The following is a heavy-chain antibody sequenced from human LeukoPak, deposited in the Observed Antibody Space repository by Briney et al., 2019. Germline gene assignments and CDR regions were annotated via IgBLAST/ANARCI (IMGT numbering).Heavy chain of an antibody. CDR2: ISSSSSTI. V-gene: IGHV3-48*01. Sequence: GGSLRLSCAASGFTFSSYSMNWVRQAPGKGLEWVSYISSSSSTIYYADSVKGRFTISRDNAKNSLYLQMNSLRAEDTAVYYCARDQVYSNPDYWGQGTLVTVSS. D-gene: IGHD4-11*01. J-gene: IGHJ4*02. CDR3: ARDQVYSNPDY. CDR1: GFTFSSYS.